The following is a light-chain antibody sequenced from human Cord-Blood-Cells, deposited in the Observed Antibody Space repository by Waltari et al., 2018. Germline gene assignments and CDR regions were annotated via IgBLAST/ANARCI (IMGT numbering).Light chain of an antibody. CDR1: IRHGCGYNY. CDR2: EVS. CDR3: SSYTSSSWV. J-gene: IGLJ3*02. Sequence: QSALTQPASVSDSPGPSISLSCTGTIRHGCGYNYTSLYQEHPGKAPKLMIYEVSNRPSGVSNRFSGSKSGNTASLTISGLQAEDEADYYCSSYTSSSWVFGGGTKLTVL. V-gene: IGLV2-14*01.